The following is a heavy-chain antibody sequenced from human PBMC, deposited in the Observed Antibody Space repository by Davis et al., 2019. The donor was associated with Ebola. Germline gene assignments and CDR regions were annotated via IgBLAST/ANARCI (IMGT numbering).Heavy chain of an antibody. CDR2: IYYDGTT. D-gene: IGHD3-10*01. CDR1: GGSISSTSYY. CDR3: ARLDAVGFGGLDV. Sequence: MPSETLSLTCTVSGGSISSTSYYWGWIRQPPGKGLEWIGSIYYDGTTYYNPSLKSRVTISVDTSKIQVSLNLSSMTAADTAVYYCARLDAVGFGGLDVWGQGTTVTVSS. V-gene: IGHV4-39*01. J-gene: IGHJ6*02.